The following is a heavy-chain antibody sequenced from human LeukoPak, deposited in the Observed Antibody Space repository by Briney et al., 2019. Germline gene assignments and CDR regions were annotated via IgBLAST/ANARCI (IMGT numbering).Heavy chain of an antibody. Sequence: GRSLRLSCAASGFTFDDYAMHWVRQAPGKGLEWVSGISWNSGSIGYADSVKGRFTISRDNSKNTLYLQTNSLRADDTAVYYCAREGGPGYSSGWYSAICFDYWGQGTLVTVSS. CDR3: AREGGPGYSSGWYSAICFDY. J-gene: IGHJ4*02. CDR2: ISWNSGSI. CDR1: GFTFDDYA. V-gene: IGHV3-9*01. D-gene: IGHD6-19*01.